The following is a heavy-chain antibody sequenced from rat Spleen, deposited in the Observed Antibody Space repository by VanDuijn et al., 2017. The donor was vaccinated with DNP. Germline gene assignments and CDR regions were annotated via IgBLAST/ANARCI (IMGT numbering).Heavy chain of an antibody. Sequence: QVQLKESGPGLVQPSQTLSLTCTVSGFSLTNYHVDWVRQPPGKGLEWMGRVQSDGNTDYNSVLKSRLSISRDTSKSQVFLKMNSVQTEDTAMYFCARSQGYYYDGSYYPFVYWGQGTLVTVSS. D-gene: IGHD1-12*02. J-gene: IGHJ3*01. CDR3: ARSQGYYYDGSYYPFVY. V-gene: IGHV2-27*01. CDR1: GFSLTNYH. CDR2: VQSDGNT.